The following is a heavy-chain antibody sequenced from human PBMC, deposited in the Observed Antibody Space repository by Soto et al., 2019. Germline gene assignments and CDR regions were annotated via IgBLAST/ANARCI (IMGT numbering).Heavy chain of an antibody. J-gene: IGHJ4*02. Sequence: SETLSLTCTVSGGSISSYYWSWIRQPPGKGLEWIGYIYYSGSTNYNPSLKSRVTISVDTSKNQFSLKLSSVTAADTAVYYCARERGFGELRSLGFDYWGQGTLVTAPQ. CDR3: ARERGFGELRSLGFDY. CDR2: IYYSGST. V-gene: IGHV4-59*01. D-gene: IGHD3-10*01. CDR1: GGSISSYY.